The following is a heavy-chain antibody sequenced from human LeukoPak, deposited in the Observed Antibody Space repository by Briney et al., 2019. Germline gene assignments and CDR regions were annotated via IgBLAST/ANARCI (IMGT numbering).Heavy chain of an antibody. J-gene: IGHJ4*02. V-gene: IGHV3-30*04. CDR1: GFTFSSYA. D-gene: IGHD6-19*01. CDR3: ARDHGGWYADYFDY. CDR2: ISYDGSNK. Sequence: GGSLRLSCAASGFTFSSYAMHWVRQAPGKGLEWVTVISYDGSNKYYADSVKGRFTISRDNPKNTLYLQMNSLRAEDTAVYYCARDHGGWYADYFDYWGQGTLVTVSS.